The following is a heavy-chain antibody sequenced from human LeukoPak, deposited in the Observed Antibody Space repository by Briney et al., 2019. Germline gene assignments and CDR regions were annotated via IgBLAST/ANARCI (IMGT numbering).Heavy chain of an antibody. CDR2: ISSSSSYI. CDR1: GFTFSSYS. D-gene: IGHD1-26*01. V-gene: IGHV3-21*01. J-gene: IGHJ3*02. Sequence: PGGSLRLSCAASGFTFSSYSMNWVRQAPGKGLEWVSSISSSSSYIYYADSVKGRFTISRDNAKNSLYLQMNSLRAEDTAVYYCARDKGEEFHDAFDTWGQGTMVTVSS. CDR3: ARDKGEEFHDAFDT.